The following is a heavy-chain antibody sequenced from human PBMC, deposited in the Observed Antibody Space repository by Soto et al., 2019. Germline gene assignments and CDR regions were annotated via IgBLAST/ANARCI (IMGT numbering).Heavy chain of an antibody. V-gene: IGHV1-18*01. CDR3: ARDQGGDVVVPAAPTNWFDP. J-gene: IGHJ5*02. CDR1: GYTFTSYG. D-gene: IGHD2-2*01. Sequence: GASVKVSCKASGYTFTSYGISWVRQAPGQGLEWMGWISAYNGNTNYAQKLQGRVTMTTDTSTSTAYMELSRLRSDDTAVYYCARDQGGDVVVPAAPTNWFDPWGQGTLVTVSS. CDR2: ISAYNGNT.